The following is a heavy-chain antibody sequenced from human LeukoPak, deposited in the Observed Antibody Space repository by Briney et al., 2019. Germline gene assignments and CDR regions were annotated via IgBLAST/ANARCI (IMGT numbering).Heavy chain of an antibody. CDR2: IYHSGST. CDR3: ARGRGYSYRAFDI. Sequence: SQTLSLTCAVSGGSISSGGYSWSWIRQPPGKGLEWIGYIYHSGSTYYNPSLKSRVTISVDTSKNQFSLKLSSVTAADTAVYYCARGRGYSYRAFDIWGQGTMVTVSS. CDR1: GGSISSGGYS. J-gene: IGHJ3*02. V-gene: IGHV4-30-2*01. D-gene: IGHD5-18*01.